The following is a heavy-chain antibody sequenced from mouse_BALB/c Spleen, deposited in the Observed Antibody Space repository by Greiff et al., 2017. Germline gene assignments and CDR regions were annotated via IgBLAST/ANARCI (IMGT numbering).Heavy chain of an antibody. CDR3: ARDWDEESWFAY. J-gene: IGHJ3*01. CDR1: GYTFTSYT. Sequence: VQLQQSGAELARPGASVKMSCKASGYTFTSYTMHWVKQRPGQGLEWIGYINPSSGYTNYNQKFKDKATLTADKSSSTAYMQLSSLTSEDSAVYYCARDWDEESWFAYWGQGTLVTVSA. CDR2: INPSSGYT. D-gene: IGHD4-1*01. V-gene: IGHV1-4*01.